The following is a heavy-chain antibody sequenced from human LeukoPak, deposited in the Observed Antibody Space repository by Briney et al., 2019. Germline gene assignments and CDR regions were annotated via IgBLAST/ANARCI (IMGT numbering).Heavy chain of an antibody. CDR1: GYSFTTYW. CDR3: ARHAKAYGSSCDY. Sequence: GESLRISCKGSGYSFTTYWISWVRQMPGKGLEWMGRIDPSDSYTNYSPSYQGHVTISADKSFSTAYLQWTSLKASDTAMYYCARHAKAYGSSCDYWGQGTLVTVSS. CDR2: IDPSDSYT. D-gene: IGHD6-13*01. J-gene: IGHJ4*02. V-gene: IGHV5-10-1*01.